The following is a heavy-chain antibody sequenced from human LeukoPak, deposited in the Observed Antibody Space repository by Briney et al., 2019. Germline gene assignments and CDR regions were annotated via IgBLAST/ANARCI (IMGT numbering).Heavy chain of an antibody. V-gene: IGHV3-23*01. CDR1: GFTFSTYA. J-gene: IGHJ4*02. D-gene: IGHD5-12*01. Sequence: GGSLRLSCAASGFTFSTYAMSWVRQAPGKGLEWVSVISGSGGSTYYADSVKGRFTISRDYSKNTMYLQMNSLRAEDTAVYYCAKGRRYSGYDWPRYFDYWGQGTLVTVSS. CDR3: AKGRRYSGYDWPRYFDY. CDR2: ISGSGGST.